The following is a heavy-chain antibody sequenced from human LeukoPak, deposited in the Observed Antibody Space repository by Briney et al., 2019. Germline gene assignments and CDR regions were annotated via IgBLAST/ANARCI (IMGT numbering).Heavy chain of an antibody. V-gene: IGHV3-74*01. CDR2: INRDGTST. Sequence: PGGSLRLSCPASGFTLSNNWMDSVRQAPGKGLVWVSRINRDGTSTDYADSVKGRFTISRDNARNTLYLQMNSLRADDTAVYYCAREYYGIESWGQGTLVTVSS. CDR3: AREYYGIES. J-gene: IGHJ4*02. CDR1: GFTLSNNW. D-gene: IGHD3-16*01.